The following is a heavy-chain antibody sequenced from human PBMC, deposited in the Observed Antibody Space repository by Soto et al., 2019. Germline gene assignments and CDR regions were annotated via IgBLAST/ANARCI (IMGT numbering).Heavy chain of an antibody. CDR2: MNPNSGNT. CDR3: ATGTSLRLVCYGMDV. Sequence: ASVKVSCKASGYTFTSYDINWVRQATGQGLEWMGWMNPNSGNTGYAQKFQGRVTMTRNTSISTAYMELSSLRSEDTAVYYCATGTSLRLVCYGMDVWGQGTTVTVPS. J-gene: IGHJ6*02. V-gene: IGHV1-8*01. D-gene: IGHD1-1*01. CDR1: GYTFTSYD.